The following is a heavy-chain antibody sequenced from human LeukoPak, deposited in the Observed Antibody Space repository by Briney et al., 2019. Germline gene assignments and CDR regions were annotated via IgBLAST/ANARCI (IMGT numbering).Heavy chain of an antibody. D-gene: IGHD1-7*01. V-gene: IGHV3-21*01. CDR3: ARTGTTSWGMDV. J-gene: IGHJ6*02. Sequence: GGSLRLSCAASGFTFDDYAMHWVRQAPGKGLEWVSSISSSSSYIYYADSVKGRFTISRDNAKNSLYLQMNSLRAEDTAVYYCARTGTTSWGMDVWGQGTTVTVSS. CDR2: ISSSSSYI. CDR1: GFTFDDYA.